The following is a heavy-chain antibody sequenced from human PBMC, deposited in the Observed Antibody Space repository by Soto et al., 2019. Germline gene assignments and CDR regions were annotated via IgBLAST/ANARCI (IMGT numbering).Heavy chain of an antibody. CDR3: ATDRPWRPSGYFFDY. V-gene: IGHV3-23*01. Sequence: PGGSLSLSCAASGFTFSTSAMAWVRQAPGKGLEWVSGVSASGLNTDYADPVKGRFYISRDNSKNTVSLHMNSLRAEDTALYYCATDRPWRPSGYFFDYWGQGP. D-gene: IGHD2-2*03. CDR2: VSASGLNT. J-gene: IGHJ4*02. CDR1: GFTFSTSA.